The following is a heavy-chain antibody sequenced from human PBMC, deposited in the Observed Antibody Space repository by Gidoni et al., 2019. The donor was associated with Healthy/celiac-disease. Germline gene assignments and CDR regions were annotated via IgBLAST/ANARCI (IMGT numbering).Heavy chain of an antibody. CDR3: ATDFSYGRNDAFDI. V-gene: IGHV1-24*01. CDR2: FDPEDGET. D-gene: IGHD5-18*01. CDR1: GYTLTELS. J-gene: IGHJ3*02. Sequence: QVQLVQSGAAVKKPGASVTVSCTVSGYTLTELSMHRVRQAPGKGLEWMGGFDPEDGETIYAQKSQGRVTMTEDTSTDTAYMELSSLRSEDTAVYYCATDFSYGRNDAFDIWGQGTMVTVSS.